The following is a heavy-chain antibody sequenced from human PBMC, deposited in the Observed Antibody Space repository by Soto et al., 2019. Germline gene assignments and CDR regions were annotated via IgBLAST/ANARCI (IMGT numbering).Heavy chain of an antibody. CDR3: AREPLYCGGDCSPDS. CDR2: IIPIFGTA. V-gene: IGHV1-69*06. J-gene: IGHJ5*01. Sequence: SVKVSCKASGGTFSSYAISWVRQAPGQGLEWMGGIIPIFGTANYAQKFQGRVTITADKSTSTAYMELSSLRSEDTAVYYCAREPLYCGGDCSPDSWGQGTLVTVSS. CDR1: GGTFSSYA. D-gene: IGHD2-21*02.